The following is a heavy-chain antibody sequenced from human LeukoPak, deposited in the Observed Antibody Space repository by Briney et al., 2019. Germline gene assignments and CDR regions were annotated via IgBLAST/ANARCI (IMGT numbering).Heavy chain of an antibody. V-gene: IGHV4-34*01. J-gene: IGHJ5*02. CDR3: ARGAYGSGRCWFDP. CDR2: INHSGST. Sequence: SETLSLTCAVDGGSFSGYYWSWIRQPPGKGLEWIGEINHSGSTNYNPSLKSRVTISVDTSKNQFPLKLSSVTAADTAVYYCARGAYGSGRCWFDPWGQGTLVTVSS. CDR1: GGSFSGYY. D-gene: IGHD3-10*01.